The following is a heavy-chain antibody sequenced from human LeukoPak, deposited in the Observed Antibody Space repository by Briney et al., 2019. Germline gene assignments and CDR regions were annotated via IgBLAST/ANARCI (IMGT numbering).Heavy chain of an antibody. CDR1: GFTFTSYS. CDR3: ARAPHYDPPID. D-gene: IGHD3-3*01. Sequence: GGSLRLSCAASGFTFTSYSMNWVRQAPGKGLEWVSTISGGGGSTYYADSVKGRFTISRDNSKNTLYLQMNSLRAEDTAVYYCARAPHYDPPIDWGQGSLVTVSS. J-gene: IGHJ4*02. CDR2: ISGGGGST. V-gene: IGHV3-23*01.